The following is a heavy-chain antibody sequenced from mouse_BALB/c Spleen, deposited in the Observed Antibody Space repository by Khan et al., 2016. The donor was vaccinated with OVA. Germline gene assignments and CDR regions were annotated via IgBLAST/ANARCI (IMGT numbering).Heavy chain of an antibody. Sequence: QVQLQQSGGDLMKPGASVKISCEATGYTFSSYWIEWVKQRPGHGLEWIGQIFPGSVSTTYNETFKSKATFTADTSSNTAYMQLSSLTSEDSAVYYCARGGYVGFAYWGQGTLVTVSA. D-gene: IGHD2-2*01. CDR2: IFPGSVST. J-gene: IGHJ3*01. CDR1: GYTFSSYW. V-gene: IGHV1-9*01. CDR3: ARGGYVGFAY.